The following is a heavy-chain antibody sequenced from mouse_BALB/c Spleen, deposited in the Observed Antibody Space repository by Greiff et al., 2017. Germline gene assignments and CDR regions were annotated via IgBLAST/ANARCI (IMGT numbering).Heavy chain of an antibody. Sequence: QVQLQQSGAELVKPGASVTLSCKASGYTLTGYDIYWVQQRPGQGLEWIGEVSPSNGGTNFNEKLKSKSTLTVDKSSSTAYMQLSSLTSEDSAVYYCTRRKLNYGSNIDYWGQGTTLTVSS. D-gene: IGHD1-1*01. CDR1: GYTLTGYD. CDR3: TRRKLNYGSNIDY. CDR2: VSPSNGGT. V-gene: IGHV1S81*02. J-gene: IGHJ4*01.